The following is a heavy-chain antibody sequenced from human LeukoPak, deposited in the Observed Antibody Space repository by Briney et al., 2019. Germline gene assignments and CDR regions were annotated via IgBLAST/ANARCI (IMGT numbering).Heavy chain of an antibody. J-gene: IGHJ6*03. Sequence: SETLSLTCTVSGGSISSNFWSWIRQPAGKGLEWIGRIYTSGSTNYNPSLKSRVTMSVDTSKNQFSLKLSSVTAADTAVYYCARGSIAYYYMDVWGKGTTVTISS. D-gene: IGHD3-22*01. CDR3: ARGSIAYYYMDV. V-gene: IGHV4-4*07. CDR1: GGSISSNF. CDR2: IYTSGST.